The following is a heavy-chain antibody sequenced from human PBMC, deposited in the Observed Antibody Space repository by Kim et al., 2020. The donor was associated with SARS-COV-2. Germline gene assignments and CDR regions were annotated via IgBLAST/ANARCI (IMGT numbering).Heavy chain of an antibody. CDR3: AREGIAVAATGYYFDY. Sequence: KFQGRVTITADESTSTAYMELSSLRSEDTAVYYCAREGIAVAATGYYFDYWGQGTLVTVSS. J-gene: IGHJ4*02. V-gene: IGHV1-69*01. D-gene: IGHD6-19*01.